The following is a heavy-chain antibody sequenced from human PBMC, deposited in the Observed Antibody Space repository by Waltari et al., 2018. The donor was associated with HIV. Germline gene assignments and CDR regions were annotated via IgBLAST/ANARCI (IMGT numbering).Heavy chain of an antibody. CDR2: LSKDRRNA. CDR3: VRNEVWQRYHYFKH. J-gene: IGHJ1*01. D-gene: IGHD3-16*01. Sequence: EVQLVESGGGLVQQVESSPLSCAASGFNPTDYCLSRFRQVPGKGPLLFYELSKDRRNAICADSVKGRLTISKDIANTTRYLELRRVGVEDSGVYYCVRNEVWQRYHYFKHWGQGALVSGSS. V-gene: IGHV3-74*01. CDR1: GFNPTDYC.